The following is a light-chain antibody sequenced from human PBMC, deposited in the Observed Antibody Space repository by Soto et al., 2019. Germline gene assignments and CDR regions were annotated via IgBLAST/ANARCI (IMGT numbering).Light chain of an antibody. CDR2: DAS. V-gene: IGKV3-20*01. CDR3: QQYGSSPQT. Sequence: EIVFTQSPATLSFSPGERATLSCRASQSVSSYLAWYQQKPGQAPRLLIYDASNRAAGIPARFSGSGSGTDFTLTISRLEPEDFAVYYCQQYGSSPQTFGQGTKVDI. CDR1: QSVSSY. J-gene: IGKJ1*01.